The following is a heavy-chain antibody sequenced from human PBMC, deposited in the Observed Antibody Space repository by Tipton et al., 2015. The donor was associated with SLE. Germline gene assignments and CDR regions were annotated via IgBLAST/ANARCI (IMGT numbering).Heavy chain of an antibody. CDR2: IYYSGYT. J-gene: IGHJ4*02. Sequence: TLSLTCTVSGGSISSSGYYWSWIRQPPGKELEWIGYIYYSGYTNYNPSLKSRVTMSLDTSKSQFSLRLSSVTAADTAMYYCARSNGNVGRFDYWGQGTLVTVSS. CDR1: GGSISSSGYY. D-gene: IGHD4-23*01. V-gene: IGHV4-61*08. CDR3: ARSNGNVGRFDY.